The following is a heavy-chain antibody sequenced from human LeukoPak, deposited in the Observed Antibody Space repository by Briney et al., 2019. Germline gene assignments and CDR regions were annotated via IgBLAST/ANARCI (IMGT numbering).Heavy chain of an antibody. CDR2: INQDGSGK. V-gene: IGHV3-7*01. CDR3: ARERYCSSGNCYSDY. J-gene: IGHJ4*02. Sequence: PGGSLRLSCAVSGFTFSSYWMSWVRQAPGKGLEWVANINQDGSGKYYVDSVKGRFTISRDNDKNSLYLQMNSLRAEDTAVYYCARERYCSSGNCYSDYWGQGTLVTVSS. CDR1: GFTFSSYW. D-gene: IGHD2-15*01.